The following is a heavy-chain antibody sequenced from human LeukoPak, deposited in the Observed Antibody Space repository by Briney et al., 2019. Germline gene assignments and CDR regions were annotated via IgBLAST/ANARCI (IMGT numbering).Heavy chain of an antibody. D-gene: IGHD5-12*01. CDR3: ARDIGRDADY. CDR1: GFTVSSSY. J-gene: IGHJ4*02. CDR2: IYSGGST. Sequence: GGSLRLSCAASGFTVSSSYMSWVRQAPGKGLEWVSVIYSGGSTYYADSVKGRFTISRDNSKNTVYLQMNSLRAEDTAVYYRARDIGRDADYWGQGTLVTVSS. V-gene: IGHV3-66*02.